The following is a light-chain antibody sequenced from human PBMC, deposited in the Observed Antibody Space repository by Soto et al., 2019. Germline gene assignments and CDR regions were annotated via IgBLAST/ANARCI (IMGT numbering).Light chain of an antibody. CDR2: EVN. CDR1: SSDVGDYNF. CDR3: SSYAGTNNRYV. Sequence: QSALTQPPSASGSPGQSLTISCTGTSSDVGDYNFVSWYQQHPGKAPKVMIYEVNKRPSGVPDRFSGSKSGNTASLTVSGLQAEDEADYYCSSYAGTNNRYVFGTGTKLPVL. V-gene: IGLV2-8*01. J-gene: IGLJ1*01.